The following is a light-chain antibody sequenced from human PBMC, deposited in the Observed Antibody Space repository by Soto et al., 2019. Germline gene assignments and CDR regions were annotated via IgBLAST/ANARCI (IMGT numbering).Light chain of an antibody. CDR1: QGISSA. V-gene: IGKV1D-13*01. Sequence: AIQLTQSPSSLSASVGDRVTITCRASQGISSALAWYQQKPGKSPKLLIYDASILESGVPSRFSGSGSGTDFTLTISSLQPEDSATYYCQQFNHFPFTFGGGTKVEI. CDR3: QQFNHFPFT. J-gene: IGKJ4*01. CDR2: DAS.